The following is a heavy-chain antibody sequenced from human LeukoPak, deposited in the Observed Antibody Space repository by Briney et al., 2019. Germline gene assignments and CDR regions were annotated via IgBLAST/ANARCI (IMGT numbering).Heavy chain of an antibody. CDR2: INQGGGT. CDR3: ARGAYGYDNGFDI. D-gene: IGHD5-18*01. CDR1: GGSISTYY. J-gene: IGHJ3*02. Sequence: PSETLSLTCTVSGGSISTYYWSWIRQPPGKGLEWIGDINQGGGTKNSPSLKSRVTISIDTSKTQFSLKLTSVTAADTAVYYCARGAYGYDNGFDIWGQGTKVTVSS. V-gene: IGHV4-34*01.